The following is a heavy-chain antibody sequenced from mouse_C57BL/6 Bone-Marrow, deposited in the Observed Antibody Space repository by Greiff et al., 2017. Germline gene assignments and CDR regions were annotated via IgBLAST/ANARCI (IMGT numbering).Heavy chain of an antibody. Sequence: QVQLQQPGAELVRPGTSVKLSCKASGYTFTSYWMHWVKQRPGQGLEWIGVIDPSDCYTNYNQKFKGKATLTVDTSSSTAYMQLSSLTSEDSAVYYCARWDYGSSYGWYLDVWGTGTTVTVSS. CDR1: GYTFTSYW. V-gene: IGHV1-59*01. CDR2: IDPSDCYT. CDR3: ARWDYGSSYGWYLDV. J-gene: IGHJ1*03. D-gene: IGHD1-1*01.